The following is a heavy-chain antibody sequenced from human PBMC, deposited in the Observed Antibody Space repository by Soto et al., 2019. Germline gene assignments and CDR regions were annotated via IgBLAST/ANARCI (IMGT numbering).Heavy chain of an antibody. CDR3: AKAVTISGSFYYGMDV. V-gene: IGHV3-9*01. CDR1: GFTFDDYA. J-gene: IGHJ6*02. Sequence: GGSLRLSCAASGFTFDDYAMHWVRQAPGKGLEWVSGISCNGGSIGYADSVKGRFTISRDNAKNWMYLQMHSLRAEDTAAYYCAKAVTISGSFYYGMDVWGQGTTVTVSS. CDR2: ISCNGGSI. D-gene: IGHD3-3*01.